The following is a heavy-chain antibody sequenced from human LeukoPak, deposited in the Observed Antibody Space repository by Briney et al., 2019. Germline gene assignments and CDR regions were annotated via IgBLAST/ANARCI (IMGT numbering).Heavy chain of an antibody. CDR3: ATGLGGYPLPYDY. CDR1: GYTLTKSP. J-gene: IGHJ4*02. CDR2: FNLEDAET. D-gene: IGHD3-22*01. Sequence: ASVKVSCKVFGYTLTKSPMHWVRQAPGKGLEWMGGFNLEDAETIYAQKFQGRVTMTEDTATDTAYMELSSLKSEDTAVYYCATGLGGYPLPYDYWGQGTLVTVSS. V-gene: IGHV1-24*01.